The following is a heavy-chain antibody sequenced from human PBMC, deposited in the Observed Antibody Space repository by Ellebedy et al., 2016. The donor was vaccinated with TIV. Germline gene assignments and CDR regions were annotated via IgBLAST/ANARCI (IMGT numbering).Heavy chain of an antibody. D-gene: IGHD4-17*01. CDR1: GGSISSSSYY. V-gene: IGHV4-39*01. CDR2: IYYSGST. Sequence: MPGGSLRLSCTVSGGSISSSSYYWGWIRQPPGKGLEWIGSIYYSGSTYYNPSLKSLVTISVDTSKNQFSLKLSSVTAADTAVYYCATAGIMTTVTTFAYWGQGTLVTVSS. CDR3: ATAGIMTTVTTFAY. J-gene: IGHJ4*02.